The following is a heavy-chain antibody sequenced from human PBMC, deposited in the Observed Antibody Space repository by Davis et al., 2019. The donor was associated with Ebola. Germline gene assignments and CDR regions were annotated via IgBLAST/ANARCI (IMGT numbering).Heavy chain of an antibody. V-gene: IGHV1-8*01. Sequence: ASVKVSCKASGYTFSSYDINWVRQAPGQGLEWMGWMDPNSGNTGYAQKFQGRVTITRDTSASTAYMELSSLRSEDTAVYYCARVDSSSWFNWFDPWGQGTLVTVSS. J-gene: IGHJ5*02. D-gene: IGHD6-13*01. CDR1: GYTFSSYD. CDR3: ARVDSSSWFNWFDP. CDR2: MDPNSGNT.